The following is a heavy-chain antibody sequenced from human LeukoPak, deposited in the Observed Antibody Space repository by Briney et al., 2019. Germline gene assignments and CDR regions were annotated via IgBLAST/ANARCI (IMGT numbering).Heavy chain of an antibody. Sequence: GGSLRLSCAASGFTFDDYGMSWVRQAPGKGLEWVSGINWNGGSTGYADSVKGRFTISRDNAKNSLYLQMNSLRAEDTALYYCTRGSYYDILTGYYEKLFDYWGQGTLVTVSS. V-gene: IGHV3-20*04. CDR2: INWNGGST. CDR3: TRGSYYDILTGYYEKLFDY. D-gene: IGHD3-9*01. CDR1: GFTFDDYG. J-gene: IGHJ4*02.